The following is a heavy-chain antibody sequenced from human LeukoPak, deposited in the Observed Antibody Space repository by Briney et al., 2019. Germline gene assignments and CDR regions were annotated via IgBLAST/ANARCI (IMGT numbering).Heavy chain of an antibody. D-gene: IGHD2-15*01. CDR3: ARERYCSGGSCYSLDY. V-gene: IGHV1-69*04. CDR2: IIPILGIA. J-gene: IGHJ4*02. Sequence: ASVKVSCKASGGTFSSYAISWVRQAPGQGLEWMGRIIPILGIANYAQKFQGRVTITADKSTSTAYMELGSLRSEDTAVYYCARERYCSGGSCYSLDYWGQGTLVTVSS. CDR1: GGTFSSYA.